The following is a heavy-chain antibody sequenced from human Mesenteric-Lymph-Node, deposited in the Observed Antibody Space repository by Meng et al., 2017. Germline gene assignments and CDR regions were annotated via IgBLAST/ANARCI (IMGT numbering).Heavy chain of an antibody. CDR1: GFTVSSNY. J-gene: IGHJ6*02. V-gene: IGHV3-53*04. CDR3: ASGGKAEYYYYGMDV. D-gene: IGHD4-23*01. CDR2: IYSGGST. Sequence: GGSLRLSCAASGFTVSSNYMSWVRQAPGKGLEWVSVIYSGGSTYYADSVKGRFTISRHNSKNTLYLQMNSLRAEDTAVYYCASGGKAEYYYYGMDVWGQGTTVTVSS.